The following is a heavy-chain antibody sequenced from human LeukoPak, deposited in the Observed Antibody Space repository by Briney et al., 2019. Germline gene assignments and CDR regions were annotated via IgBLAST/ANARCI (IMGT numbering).Heavy chain of an antibody. J-gene: IGHJ4*02. CDR1: GFTVSSTY. Sequence: PGGSLRLSCAASGFTVSSTYMSWVRQAPGKGLEWVSVIYSGGSTYYADSVKGRFTISRDNSKNTLYLQMNSLRAEDTAVYYCARGGIVGAKGYDYWGQGTLVTVSS. V-gene: IGHV3-53*01. CDR2: IYSGGST. CDR3: ARGGIVGAKGYDY. D-gene: IGHD1-26*01.